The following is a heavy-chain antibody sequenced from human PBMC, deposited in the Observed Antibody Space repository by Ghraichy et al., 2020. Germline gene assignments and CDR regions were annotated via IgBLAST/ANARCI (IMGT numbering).Heavy chain of an antibody. Sequence: TLSLTCAASGFTFSSDAMSWGRQAPGKGLEWGSALSGVGGGTYYTDSVKGRFTISRDTSKNTLYLQMNSMSAEDTAVYYCALPSGFWAPFAIWGQGTMVTVS. V-gene: IGHV3-23*01. CDR1: GFTFSSDA. D-gene: IGHD5-12*01. CDR2: LSGVGGGT. CDR3: ALPSGFWAPFAI. J-gene: IGHJ3*02.